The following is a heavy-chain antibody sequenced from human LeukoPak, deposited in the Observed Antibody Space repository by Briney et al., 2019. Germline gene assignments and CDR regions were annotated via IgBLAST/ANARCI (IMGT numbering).Heavy chain of an antibody. J-gene: IGHJ5*02. D-gene: IGHD3-22*01. V-gene: IGHV4-4*07. CDR1: GGSISSYY. CDR2: IYTSGST. CDR3: ARGHTGANYYDSSGGNWFDP. Sequence: SETLSLTCTVSGGSISSYYWSWIRQPAGKGLEWIGRIYTSGSTNYNPSLKSRVTMSVDTSKNQFSLKLSSVTAADTAVYYCARGHTGANYYDSSGGNWFDPWGQGTLVTVSS.